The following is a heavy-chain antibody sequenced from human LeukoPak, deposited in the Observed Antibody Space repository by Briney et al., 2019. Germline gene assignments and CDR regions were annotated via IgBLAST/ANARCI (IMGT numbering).Heavy chain of an antibody. CDR2: IYTSGST. Sequence: PSETLSLTCTVSGGSISSSSYYWGWIRQPPGKGLEWIGRIYTSGSTNYNPSLKSRVTISLDTSKNQISLKLSSVTAADTAVYYCASHLGGASRYYYYMDVWGKGTTVTISS. CDR3: ASHLGGASRYYYYMDV. CDR1: GGSISSSSYY. D-gene: IGHD1-26*01. V-gene: IGHV4-61*02. J-gene: IGHJ6*03.